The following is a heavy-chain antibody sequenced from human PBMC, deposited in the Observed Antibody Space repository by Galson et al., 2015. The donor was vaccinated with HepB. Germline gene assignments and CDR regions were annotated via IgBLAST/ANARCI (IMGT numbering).Heavy chain of an antibody. V-gene: IGHV3-23*01. CDR1: GFNFSTYA. CDR2: ISGSDSGR. Sequence: SLRLSCAASGFNFSTYAMSWVRQAPGKRLEWVSAISGSDSGRYHADSVRGRFTISRDNSKNMVSLHMNSLRAEDTARYYCAKAPTGSCTGTPCYTLDSWGPGTLVTVSS. D-gene: IGHD2-8*02. CDR3: AKAPTGSCTGTPCYTLDS. J-gene: IGHJ4*02.